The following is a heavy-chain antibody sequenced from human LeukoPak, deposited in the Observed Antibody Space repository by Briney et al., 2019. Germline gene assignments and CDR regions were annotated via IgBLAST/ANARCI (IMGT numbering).Heavy chain of an antibody. D-gene: IGHD3-3*01. CDR2: INHSGST. Sequence: PSETLSLTCAVYGGSFSGYYWSWIRQPPGKGLEWIGEINHSGSTNYNPSLKSRVTISVDTSKNQFSLKLSSVTAADTAVYYCATGITIFGVVEDYWGQGTLVTVSS. CDR3: ATGITIFGVVEDY. J-gene: IGHJ4*02. V-gene: IGHV4-34*01. CDR1: GGSFSGYY.